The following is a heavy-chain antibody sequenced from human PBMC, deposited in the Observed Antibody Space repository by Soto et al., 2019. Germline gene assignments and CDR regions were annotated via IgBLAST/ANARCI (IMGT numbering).Heavy chain of an antibody. CDR1: VFTFSSYG. D-gene: IGHD3-9*01. J-gene: IGHJ6*02. Sequence: PWGSLRLSCSASVFTFSSYGMHWLRQAPGNWLEWVAVISYDGSNKYYAYSEKVVFTISRDNSKNTLYLQMNSLKAEDTAVYYCAKDFDWGLVPLGYGMDVWGQGTTVTVSS. V-gene: IGHV3-30*18. CDR2: ISYDGSNK. CDR3: AKDFDWGLVPLGYGMDV.